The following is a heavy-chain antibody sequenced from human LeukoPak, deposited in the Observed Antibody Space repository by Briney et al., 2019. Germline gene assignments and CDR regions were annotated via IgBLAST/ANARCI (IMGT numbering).Heavy chain of an antibody. D-gene: IGHD6-13*01. Sequence: GGSLRLSCAASGFTFSSYAMSCVRQAPGKGLEWVSGISGSGDSTYYADSVKGRFTISRDNSKNTLYLQMNSLRAEDTAVYYCAKNLDSSTWYRFDPWGQGTLVTVSS. CDR3: AKNLDSSTWYRFDP. J-gene: IGHJ5*02. V-gene: IGHV3-23*01. CDR2: ISGSGDST. CDR1: GFTFSSYA.